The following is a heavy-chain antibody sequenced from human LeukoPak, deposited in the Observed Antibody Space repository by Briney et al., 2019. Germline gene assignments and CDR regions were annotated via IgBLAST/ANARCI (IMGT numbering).Heavy chain of an antibody. J-gene: IGHJ5*02. CDR2: IYTSGST. D-gene: IGHD6-13*01. V-gene: IGHV4-61*02. CDR1: GGSISSGSYY. Sequence: SETLSLTCTVSGGSISSGSYYWSWIRQPAGKGLEWIGRIYTSGSTNYNPSLKSRVTISVDTSKNQFSLKLSSVTAADTAVYYCARGIAATGYWFDPWGQGTLVTVSS. CDR3: ARGIAATGYWFDP.